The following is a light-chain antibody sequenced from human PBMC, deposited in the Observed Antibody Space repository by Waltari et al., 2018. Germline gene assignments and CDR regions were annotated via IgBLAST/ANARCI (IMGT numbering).Light chain of an antibody. CDR2: AAS. V-gene: IGKV1-39*01. Sequence: VTITCRASQNINSFLNWYQQKPGKAPKLLIYAASNLESGVPSRFSGSGSGTDFTLTISSLQPADFATYYCQEIYSTPSLTFGGGTTVEIK. J-gene: IGKJ4*01. CDR1: QNINSF. CDR3: QEIYSTPSLT.